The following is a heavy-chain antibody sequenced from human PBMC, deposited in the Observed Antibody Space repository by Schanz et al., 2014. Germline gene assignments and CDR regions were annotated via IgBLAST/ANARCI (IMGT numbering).Heavy chain of an antibody. CDR2: ISGSGGST. Sequence: EVQLVESGGGLVKPGGSLRLSCEASEFTFSTYAMSWVRQAPGKGLEWVSAISGSGGSTYYADSVKGRFTISRDNAKNSVSLQMRRLRVEDTAVYYCAKDPSHGDYDYYFDYWGQGTLVTVSS. D-gene: IGHD3-22*01. J-gene: IGHJ4*02. V-gene: IGHV3-23*04. CDR3: AKDPSHGDYDYYFDY. CDR1: EFTFSTYA.